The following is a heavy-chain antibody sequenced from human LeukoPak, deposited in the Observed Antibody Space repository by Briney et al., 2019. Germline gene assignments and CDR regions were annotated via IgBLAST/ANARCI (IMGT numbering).Heavy chain of an antibody. CDR3: ARHYYGSGSYYPFDY. D-gene: IGHD3-10*01. Sequence: SETLSLTCTVSGGSISSYYWSWIRQPPGKALEWIGYIYYSGSTNYNPSLKSRVTISVDTSKNQFSLKLSSVTAADTAVYYCARHYYGSGSYYPFDYWGQGTLVTVSS. V-gene: IGHV4-59*01. J-gene: IGHJ4*02. CDR1: GGSISSYY. CDR2: IYYSGST.